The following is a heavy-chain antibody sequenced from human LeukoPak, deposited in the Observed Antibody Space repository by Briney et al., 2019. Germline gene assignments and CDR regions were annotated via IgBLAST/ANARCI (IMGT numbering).Heavy chain of an antibody. CDR1: GFTFSDYW. CDR2: INQDGSLK. CDR3: ARDLKTGYIYGYPLDY. D-gene: IGHD5-18*01. V-gene: IGHV3-7*01. J-gene: IGHJ4*02. Sequence: GGSLRLSCAASGFTFSDYWMSWVRQAPGKGLEWVANINQDGSLKYYVDSVKGRFTISRDNAKNSLYLQMNSLRAEDTAVYSCARDLKTGYIYGYPLDYWGQGTLVTVSS.